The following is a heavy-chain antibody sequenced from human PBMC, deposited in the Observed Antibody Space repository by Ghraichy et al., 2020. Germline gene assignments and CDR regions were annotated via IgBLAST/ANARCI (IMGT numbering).Heavy chain of an antibody. CDR3: ASAPGYGDLYFGY. V-gene: IGHV4-39*01. D-gene: IGHD4-17*01. Sequence: SETLSLTCTVSGGSISSSSYYWGWIRQPPGKGLEWIGSIYYSGSTYYNPSLKSRVTISVDTYKNQFSLKLSSVTAADTAVYYCASAPGYGDLYFGYWDQGTLVTISS. CDR1: GGSISSSSYY. CDR2: IYYSGST. J-gene: IGHJ4*02.